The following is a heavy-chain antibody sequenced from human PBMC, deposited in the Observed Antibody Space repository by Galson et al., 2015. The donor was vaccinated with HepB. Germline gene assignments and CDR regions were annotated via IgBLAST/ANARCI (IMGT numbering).Heavy chain of an antibody. J-gene: IGHJ4*02. CDR2: ISANSGNT. D-gene: IGHD6-6*01. CDR3: ARDRSHSLDF. CDR1: GYKFTDNG. V-gene: IGHV1-18*04. Sequence: SVKVSCKASGYKFTDNGISWVRQAPGQGLEWLGWISANSGNTNFAQRLQGRVTMTRDTSTSTAYMELRRLRSDDTVVYYCARDRSHSLDFWGQGTLVTVSS.